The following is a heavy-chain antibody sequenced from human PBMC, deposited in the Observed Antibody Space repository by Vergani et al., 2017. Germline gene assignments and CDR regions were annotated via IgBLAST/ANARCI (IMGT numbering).Heavy chain of an antibody. V-gene: IGHV3-23*04. D-gene: IGHD2/OR15-2a*01. CDR1: GFIFSSYG. CDR3: AREERSNTSPFVGD. CDR2: ISGHGDRT. J-gene: IGHJ4*02. Sequence: VQLVESGGGVVQPGGSLSLSCAASGFIFSSYGMHWVRQTSGKGLEWVSAISGHGDRTYYADSVKGRFTISRDNSKNTVYLQMNSLKAEDRATSYCAREERSNTSPFVGDWGQGTLVTV.